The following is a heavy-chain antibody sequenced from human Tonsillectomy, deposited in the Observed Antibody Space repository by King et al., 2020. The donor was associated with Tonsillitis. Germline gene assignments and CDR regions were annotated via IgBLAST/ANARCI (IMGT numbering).Heavy chain of an antibody. D-gene: IGHD5-18*01. CDR3: ARWYSFDQNFDY. V-gene: IGHV4-39*01. CDR2: IYYNGGT. Sequence: QLQESGPGLVKPSETLSLTCTVSGASISSSRYYWGWIRQPPGKGLEWIGSIYYNGGTYYNPSLRSRVTISVDTSKNQFSLKLSSVTAADTAVYYCARWYSFDQNFDYWGQGTLVIVSS. J-gene: IGHJ4*02. CDR1: GASISSSRYY.